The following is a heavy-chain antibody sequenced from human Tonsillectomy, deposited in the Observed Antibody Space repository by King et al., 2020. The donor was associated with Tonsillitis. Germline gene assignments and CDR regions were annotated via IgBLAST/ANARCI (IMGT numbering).Heavy chain of an antibody. CDR2: IDWDDDK. D-gene: IGHD5-12*01. CDR1: GFSLSTTRMS. CDR3: ARIPPVEIGDYYFDS. J-gene: IGHJ4*02. V-gene: IGHV2-70*04. Sequence: TLKESGPALVKPTQTLTLTCTFSGFSLSTTRMSVNWIRQPPGKALEWLARIDWDDDKFYSTSLKTRLTISKDTSETQVVLTMTNMDPVDTATYYCARIPPVEIGDYYFDSWGQGTLVTVSS.